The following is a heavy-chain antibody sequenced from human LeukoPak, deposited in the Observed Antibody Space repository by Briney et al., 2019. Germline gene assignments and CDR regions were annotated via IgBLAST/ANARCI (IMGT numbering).Heavy chain of an antibody. CDR1: GFTVRSNY. V-gene: IGHV3-66*01. J-gene: IGHJ4*02. D-gene: IGHD4-17*01. CDR3: ARDPGGDNAY. Sequence: GWSLRLSCAASGFTVRSNYMSWVRQAPGKGLEWVSLIFNDGSTYYADSVKARFTISRDNSMDTLYLQMNSLRVEDTAVYYCARDPGGDNAYWGQGTLVTVSS. CDR2: IFNDGST.